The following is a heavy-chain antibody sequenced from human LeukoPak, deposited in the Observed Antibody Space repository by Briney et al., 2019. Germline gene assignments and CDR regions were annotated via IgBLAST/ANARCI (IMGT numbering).Heavy chain of an antibody. CDR3: AKAPGYSSGWYVQN. CDR2: ISSSGGST. CDR1: GFTFSSYA. J-gene: IGHJ1*01. D-gene: IGHD6-19*01. Sequence: GGSLRLSCAASGFTFSSYAMSWVRQAPGKGLEWVSAISSSGGSTYYADSVKGRFTISRDNSKNTLYLQMNSLRAEDTAVYYCAKAPGYSSGWYVQNWGQGTLVTVSS. V-gene: IGHV3-23*01.